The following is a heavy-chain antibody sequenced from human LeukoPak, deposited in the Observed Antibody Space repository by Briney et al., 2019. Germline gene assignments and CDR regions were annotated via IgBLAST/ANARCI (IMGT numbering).Heavy chain of an antibody. D-gene: IGHD3-9*01. V-gene: IGHV7-4-1*02. CDR2: IYTNTGNP. J-gene: IGHJ4*02. CDR3: ARDRPYTYYDILTGYFYEYYFDY. CDR1: GYTFTSYA. Sequence: ASVKVSCKASGYTFTSYAMNWVRQAPGQGLEWMGWIYTNTGNPTYAQGFTGRFVFSLDTSVSTAYLQISSLKAEDTAVYYCARDRPYTYYDILTGYFYEYYFDYWGQGTLVTVSS.